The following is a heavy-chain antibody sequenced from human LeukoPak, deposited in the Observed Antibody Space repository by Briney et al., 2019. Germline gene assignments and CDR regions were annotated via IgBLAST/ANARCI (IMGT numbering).Heavy chain of an antibody. D-gene: IGHD3-22*01. V-gene: IGHV1-2*02. CDR2: INPNSGGT. CDR1: GYTFTDYY. CDR3: ARGRYYDEL. J-gene: IGHJ4*02. Sequence: ASVKVSCKASGYTFTDYYIHWVRQAPGQGLEWMGWINPNSGGTNYAQRFQGRVTMTRNTSISTAYMELSSLRSEDTAVYYCARGRYYDELWGQGTLVIVSS.